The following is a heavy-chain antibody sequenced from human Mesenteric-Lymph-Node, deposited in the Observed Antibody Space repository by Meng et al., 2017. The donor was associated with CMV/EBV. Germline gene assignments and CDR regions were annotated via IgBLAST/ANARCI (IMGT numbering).Heavy chain of an antibody. CDR2: IRSSGSSI. J-gene: IGHJ4*02. D-gene: IGHD3-22*01. CDR3: AKDLGDNSGPDY. Sequence: GESLKISCAASGFTFSSHDMNWVRQAPGKGLEWVSYIRSSGSSIYYADSVRGRFTISRDNAKNSLHLQMNSLSAEDTAVYYCAKDLGDNSGPDYWGQGTLVTVSS. V-gene: IGHV3-48*03. CDR1: GFTFSSHD.